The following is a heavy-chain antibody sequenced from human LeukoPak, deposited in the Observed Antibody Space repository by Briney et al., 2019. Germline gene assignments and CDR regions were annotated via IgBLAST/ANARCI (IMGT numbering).Heavy chain of an antibody. Sequence: PGGCLRLSCAASGFTFSSYGMHWVRQAPSKGLEWVAFIRYDGSNKYYAHSVKGRFTISRDNSKNTLYLQMNSLRAEDTAVYYCSVVVVVVAATQVDYWGQGTLVTVSS. D-gene: IGHD2-15*01. J-gene: IGHJ4*02. CDR2: IRYDGSNK. V-gene: IGHV3-30*02. CDR1: GFTFSSYG. CDR3: SVVVVVVAATQVDY.